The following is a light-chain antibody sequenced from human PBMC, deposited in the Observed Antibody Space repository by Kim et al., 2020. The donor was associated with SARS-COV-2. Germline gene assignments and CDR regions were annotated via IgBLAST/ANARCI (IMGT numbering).Light chain of an antibody. J-gene: IGKJ4*01. CDR3: KCGTHWPPSFT. CDR1: QSLVFSDGKTY. V-gene: IGKV2-30*01. CDR2: KVS. Sequence: DVIMTQSPLSLPVTLGQPASISCRSSQSLVFSDGKTYLNWSHQRPGQSPRRLIYKVSSRDSGVPDRFSGSGSGTVFTLKISRVEAEHVGLYYCKCGTHWPPSFTFGGGTKVDIK.